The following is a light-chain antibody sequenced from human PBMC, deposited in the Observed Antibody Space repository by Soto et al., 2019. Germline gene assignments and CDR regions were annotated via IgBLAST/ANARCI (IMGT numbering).Light chain of an antibody. V-gene: IGKV1-39*01. Sequence: NPMTQSPSSPFASFGDKENNNFPASKSNSRYLNWYQQKPVKAPKLLIYAASSLQSGVPSRFSGSGSGTDFTLTISNLQPEDFATYYCQQTYTTPITFGQGTRLEIK. CDR1: KSNSRY. CDR3: QQTYTTPIT. J-gene: IGKJ5*01. CDR2: AAS.